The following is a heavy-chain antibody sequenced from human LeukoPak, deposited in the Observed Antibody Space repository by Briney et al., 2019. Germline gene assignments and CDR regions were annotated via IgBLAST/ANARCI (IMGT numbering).Heavy chain of an antibody. J-gene: IGHJ4*02. D-gene: IGHD6-19*01. Sequence: GGSLRLSCAASGFTFSSYAMSWVRQAPGKGLEWVSAISGSGGSTYYADSVKGRFTISRDNSMNTLYLQMNSLRAEDTAVYYCAKDRAYSSGWRGVYYFDYWGQGTLVTVSS. CDR1: GFTFSSYA. CDR2: ISGSGGST. CDR3: AKDRAYSSGWRGVYYFDY. V-gene: IGHV3-23*01.